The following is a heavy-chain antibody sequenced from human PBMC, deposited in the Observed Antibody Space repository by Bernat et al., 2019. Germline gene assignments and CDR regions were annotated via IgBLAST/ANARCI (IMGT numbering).Heavy chain of an antibody. Sequence: QVQLVESGGGVVQPGRSLRLSCAASGFTFSICAMHWVRQAPGMGLQWVAVIWFDGSDKYYADSVKGRFTICRDNSRNSLSLQMNRLRADDTAVYYCARAQFIDYGDMIVLPTEGALDIWGQGTMVTVSS. V-gene: IGHV3-33*01. CDR3: ARAQFIDYGDMIVLPTEGALDI. CDR2: IWFDGSDK. J-gene: IGHJ3*02. CDR1: GFTFSICA. D-gene: IGHD4-17*01.